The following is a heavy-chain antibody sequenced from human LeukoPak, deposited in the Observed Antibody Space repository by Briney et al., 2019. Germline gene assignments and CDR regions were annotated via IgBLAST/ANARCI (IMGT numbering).Heavy chain of an antibody. V-gene: IGHV1-18*01. D-gene: IGHD6-19*01. J-gene: IGHJ6*03. CDR3: ARDHGHSSGWYKSYYYYYMDV. Sequence: ASVKVSCRASGYTFTSYGISWVRQAPGQGLEWMGWISAYNGNTNYAQKLQGRVTMTTDTSTSTAYMELSSLRSEDTAVYYCARDHGHSSGWYKSYYYYYMDVWGKGTTVTVSS. CDR1: GYTFTSYG. CDR2: ISAYNGNT.